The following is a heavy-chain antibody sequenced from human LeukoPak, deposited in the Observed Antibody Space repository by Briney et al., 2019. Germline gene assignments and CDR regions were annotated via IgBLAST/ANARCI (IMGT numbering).Heavy chain of an antibody. CDR1: GYTFTGYY. CDR3: AREIGPRQLHLWASAFDY. Sequence: AASVKVSCKASGYTFTGYYMHWVRQAPGQGLEWMGWINPNSGGTNYAQKFQGRVTMTRDTSTSTVYMELSSLRSEDTAVYYCAREIGPRQLHLWASAFDYWGQGTLVTVSS. CDR2: INPNSGGT. V-gene: IGHV1-2*02. J-gene: IGHJ4*02. D-gene: IGHD5-18*01.